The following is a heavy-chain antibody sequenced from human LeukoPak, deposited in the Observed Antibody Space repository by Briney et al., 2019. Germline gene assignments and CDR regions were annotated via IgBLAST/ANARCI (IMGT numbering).Heavy chain of an antibody. D-gene: IGHD5-12*01. Sequence: SETLSLTCTVSGGSISSSSYYWGWIRQPPGKGLEWIGSIYYSGSTYYNPSLKSRVTISVDTAKNQLSLKLSAVTAADTAVYYCARVGYSGYDYQDDYYWGQGTLVTVSS. J-gene: IGHJ4*02. CDR2: IYYSGST. CDR3: ARVGYSGYDYQDDYY. CDR1: GGSISSSSYY. V-gene: IGHV4-39*07.